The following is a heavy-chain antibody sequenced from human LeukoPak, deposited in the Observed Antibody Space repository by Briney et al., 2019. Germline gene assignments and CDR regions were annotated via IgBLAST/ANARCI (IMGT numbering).Heavy chain of an antibody. CDR2: INSDGSST. CDR1: GFTSSSYW. V-gene: IGHV3-74*01. Sequence: PGGSLRLPCAASGFTSSSYWMHWVRQAPGKGLVWVSRINSDGSSTSYADSVKGRFTISRDNAKNTLYLQMNSLRAEDTAVYYCARGGYSGSYYDAFDIWGQGTMVTVSS. D-gene: IGHD1-26*01. J-gene: IGHJ3*02. CDR3: ARGGYSGSYYDAFDI.